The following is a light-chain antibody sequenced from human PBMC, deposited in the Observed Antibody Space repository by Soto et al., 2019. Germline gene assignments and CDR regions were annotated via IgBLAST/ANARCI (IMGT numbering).Light chain of an antibody. V-gene: IGLV2-14*01. Sequence: ALTPPASVSGSPGQSITISCTGTSSDVGSYNFVSWYQQLPGKAPKLMIYEVCNRPSGVSNRFSGSKSGNTASLTISGLQAEDEADYYCSSYTTSSNYVFGSGTKVTVL. CDR2: EVC. J-gene: IGLJ1*01. CDR3: SSYTTSSNYV. CDR1: SSDVGSYNF.